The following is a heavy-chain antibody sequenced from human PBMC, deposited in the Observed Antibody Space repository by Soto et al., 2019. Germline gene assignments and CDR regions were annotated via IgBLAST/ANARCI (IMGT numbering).Heavy chain of an antibody. V-gene: IGHV1-69*02. CDR1: GGTFSSYT. Sequence: ASVKVSCKASGGTFSSYTISWVRQAPGQGLEWMGRIIPILGIANYAQKFQGRVTITADKSTSTAYMELSSLRSEDTAVYYCTIFGVVRSSYMDVWGKGTTVTVSS. D-gene: IGHD3-3*01. CDR3: TIFGVVRSSYMDV. CDR2: IIPILGIA. J-gene: IGHJ6*03.